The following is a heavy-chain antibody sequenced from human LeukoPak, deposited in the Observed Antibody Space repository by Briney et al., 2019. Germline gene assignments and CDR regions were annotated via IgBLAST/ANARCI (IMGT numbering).Heavy chain of an antibody. J-gene: IGHJ6*03. CDR1: GGSIGSYY. D-gene: IGHD3-3*01. V-gene: IGHV4-4*09. CDR2: IYTSGST. Sequence: PSETLSLTCTVSGGSIGSYYWSWIRQPPGKGLEWIGYIYTSGSTNYNPSLKSRVTISVDTSKNQFSLKLSSVTAADTAVYYCARQRSYYDFWSGYPTYYYYMDVWGKGTTVTVSS. CDR3: ARQRSYYDFWSGYPTYYYYMDV.